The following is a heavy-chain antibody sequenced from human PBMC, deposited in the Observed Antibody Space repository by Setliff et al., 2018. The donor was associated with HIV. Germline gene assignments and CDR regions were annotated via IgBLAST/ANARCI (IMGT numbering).Heavy chain of an antibody. Sequence: SETLSLTCTVSGGSISSSSYYWGWIRQPPGKGLEWIGSIYYSGSTNYNPSLKSRVTISVDKSKNQFSLKLSSVTAADTAVYYCASRRSWKAGTTLDYWGQGTLVTVSS. CDR1: GGSISSSSYY. V-gene: IGHV4-39*07. J-gene: IGHJ4*02. CDR2: IYYSGST. CDR3: ASRRSWKAGTTLDY. D-gene: IGHD1-1*01.